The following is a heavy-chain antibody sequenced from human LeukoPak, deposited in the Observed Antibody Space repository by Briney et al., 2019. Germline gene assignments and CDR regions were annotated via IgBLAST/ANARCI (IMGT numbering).Heavy chain of an antibody. Sequence: PSETLSLTCTVSGGSISSSSYYWGWIRQPPGKGLEWIGSIYYSGSTYYNPSLKSRVTISVDTSKNQFSLKLSSVTAADTAVDYLARHSIATRLIGRHGTWFDPLGQGTLVTVSS. CDR3: ARHSIATRLIGRHGTWFDP. CDR1: GGSISSSSYY. V-gene: IGHV4-39*01. D-gene: IGHD6-6*01. J-gene: IGHJ5*02. CDR2: IYYSGST.